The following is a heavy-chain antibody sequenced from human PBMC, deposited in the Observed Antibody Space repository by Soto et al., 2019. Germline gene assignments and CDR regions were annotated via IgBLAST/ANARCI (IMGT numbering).Heavy chain of an antibody. V-gene: IGHV4-34*01. CDR3: ARLRRGYNWFDP. J-gene: IGHJ5*02. CDR2: INHSGST. Sequence: LSLTCAVYGGSFSGYYWSWIRQPPGKGLEWIGEINHSGSTNYNPSLKSRVTISVDTSKNQFSLKLSSVTAADTAVYYCARLRRGYNWFDPWGQGTLVTVSS. CDR1: GGSFSGYY. D-gene: IGHD3-16*01.